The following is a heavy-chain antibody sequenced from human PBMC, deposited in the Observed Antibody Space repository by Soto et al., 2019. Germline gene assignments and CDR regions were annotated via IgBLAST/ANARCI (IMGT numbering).Heavy chain of an antibody. Sequence: QVQLVQSGAEVKKPGASVKVACKASGYTFTRYDINWVRQATGQCLEWMGWMNPNSGNTGYAQKFQGRVTMTRNTSISTAYMELSSRRSEDTAVYYCARPNDAYPILYGMDVWGQGTTVTVSS. V-gene: IGHV1-8*01. CDR2: MNPNSGNT. CDR3: ARPNDAYPILYGMDV. CDR1: GYTFTRYD. D-gene: IGHD1-1*01. J-gene: IGHJ6*02.